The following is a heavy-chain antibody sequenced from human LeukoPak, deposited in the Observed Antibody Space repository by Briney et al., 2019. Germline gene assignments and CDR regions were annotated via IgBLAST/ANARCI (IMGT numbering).Heavy chain of an antibody. CDR1: GGSISSSSYY. V-gene: IGHV4-61*05. CDR2: IYYSGSP. D-gene: IGHD1-1*01. Sequence: SETLSLTCTVSGGSISSSSYYWGWIRQPPGKGLELIGYIYYSGSPTYNPSLKSRVTISVDTSKNQFSLQLSSVTAADTAVYYCAGDVMSTALDAFDVWGQGTMVTVSS. J-gene: IGHJ3*01. CDR3: AGDVMSTALDAFDV.